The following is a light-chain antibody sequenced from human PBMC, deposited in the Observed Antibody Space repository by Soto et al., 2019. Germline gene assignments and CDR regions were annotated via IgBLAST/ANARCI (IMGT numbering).Light chain of an antibody. J-gene: IGLJ2*01. V-gene: IGLV2-14*01. CDR3: SSSTSTTTLL. CDR1: TSDVADFNY. CDR2: AAS. Sequence: QSALTQPASVSGSPGQSITISCTGTTSDVADFNYVSWYQHHPGNAPKLIIYAASNRPPGVSNRFSGSKSGNTASLTISGLQAEDEGEYYCSSSTSTTTLLFGGGTKLTRP.